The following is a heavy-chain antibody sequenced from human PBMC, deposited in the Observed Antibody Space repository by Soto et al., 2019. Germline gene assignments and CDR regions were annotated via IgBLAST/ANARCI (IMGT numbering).Heavy chain of an antibody. CDR3: ARTYYYDSSGIDYYFDY. D-gene: IGHD3-22*01. Sequence: ASVKVSCKASGYTFTSYAMHWVRQAPGQRLEWMGWINAGNGNTKYSQKFQGRVTITRDTSASTAYMELSSLRSEDTAVYYCARTYYYDSSGIDYYFDYWGQGTLVTVSS. J-gene: IGHJ4*02. CDR1: GYTFTSYA. CDR2: INAGNGNT. V-gene: IGHV1-3*01.